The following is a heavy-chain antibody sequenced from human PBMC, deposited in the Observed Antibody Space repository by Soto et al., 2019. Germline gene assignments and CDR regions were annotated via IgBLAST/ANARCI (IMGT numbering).Heavy chain of an antibody. CDR1: GYTFTSYA. V-gene: IGHV1-3*01. CDR2: INAGNGNT. Sequence: ASVKVSCKASGYTFTSYAMHWVRQAPGQRLEWMGWINAGNGNTKYSQKFQGRVTITRDTSASTAYMELSSLRSEDTAVYFCARGGVYYYDSSGYCSYFDYWGQGTLVTVSS. CDR3: ARGGVYYYDSSGYCSYFDY. D-gene: IGHD3-22*01. J-gene: IGHJ4*02.